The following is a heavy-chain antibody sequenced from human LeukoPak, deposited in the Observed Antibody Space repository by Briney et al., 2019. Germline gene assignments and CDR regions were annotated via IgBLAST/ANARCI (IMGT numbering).Heavy chain of an antibody. D-gene: IGHD6-13*01. J-gene: IGHJ6*02. CDR3: ARSRPLYSSNWYSNPYGMAV. Sequence: GGSLRLSCSASGFTFSSYAMHWVRQAPGKGLEYVSAISSNGGSTYYADSVKGRFTISRDNSKNTLYLQMNSLRAEDTAVYYCARSRPLYSSNWYSNPYGMAVWGQGTTVTVSS. V-gene: IGHV3-64*04. CDR2: ISSNGGST. CDR1: GFTFSSYA.